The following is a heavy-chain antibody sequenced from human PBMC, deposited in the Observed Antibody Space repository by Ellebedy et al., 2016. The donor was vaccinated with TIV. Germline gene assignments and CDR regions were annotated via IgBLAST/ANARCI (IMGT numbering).Heavy chain of an antibody. CDR1: GFSFSTYW. D-gene: IGHD3-10*01. Sequence: GGSLRLXXAASGFSFSTYWMHWVRQAPGKGLAWVSRISSDVRTTSYADSVKGRFTISRDNAKNTLYLQVDSLRAEDTAVYYCARAIYYGSGNYYFGDYWGQGTLVTVSS. J-gene: IGHJ4*02. V-gene: IGHV3-74*01. CDR2: ISSDVRTT. CDR3: ARAIYYGSGNYYFGDY.